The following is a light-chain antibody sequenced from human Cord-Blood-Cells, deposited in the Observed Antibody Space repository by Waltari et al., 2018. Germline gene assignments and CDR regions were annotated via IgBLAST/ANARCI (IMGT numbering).Light chain of an antibody. CDR3: CSYAGSSTFV. J-gene: IGLJ3*02. CDR2: EGS. Sequence: QSALTQPASVSGSPGQPITIPCTGTSSDVGSYNIVSWYQQHPGKAPKLMIYEGSKRPSGVSNRFSGSKSGNTASLTISGLQAEDEADYYCCSYAGSSTFVFGGGTKLTVL. V-gene: IGLV2-23*03. CDR1: SSDVGSYNI.